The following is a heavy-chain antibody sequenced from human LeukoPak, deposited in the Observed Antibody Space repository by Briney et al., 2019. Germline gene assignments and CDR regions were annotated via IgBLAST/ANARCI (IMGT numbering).Heavy chain of an antibody. D-gene: IGHD6-13*01. J-gene: IGHJ4*02. CDR3: AKEWRFSSSWYQYYFDY. CDR2: ISGSGGST. CDR1: GFTFSSYA. V-gene: IGHV3-23*01. Sequence: GGSLRLSCAASGFTFSSYAMSWVRQAPGKGLEWVSAISGSGGSTYYADSVKGRFTISRDNSKNTLYLQMNSLRAEDTAVYFCAKEWRFSSSWYQYYFDYWGQGTLVTASS.